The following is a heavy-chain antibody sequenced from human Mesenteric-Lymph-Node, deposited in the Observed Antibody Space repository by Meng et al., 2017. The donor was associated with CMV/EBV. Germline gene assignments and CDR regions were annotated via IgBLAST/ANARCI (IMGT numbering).Heavy chain of an antibody. J-gene: IGHJ4*02. V-gene: IGHV4-34*01. CDR3: ARPADS. Sequence: SESLSLTCAVYGASFSAYYGSWIRQPPGKGLEWIGEINHSGSTNYNPSLKSRVTISVDTSKHQFSLKLSSVTAADTAVYYCARPADSWGQGTLVTVSS. CDR1: GASFSAYY. CDR2: INHSGST.